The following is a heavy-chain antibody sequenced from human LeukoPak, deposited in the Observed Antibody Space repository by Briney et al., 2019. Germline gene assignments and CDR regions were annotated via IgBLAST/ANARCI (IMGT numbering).Heavy chain of an antibody. Sequence: SVTVSCKASGGTFSSYGISWVRQAPGQGLEWMGGIIPIFGTANYAQKFQGRVTITADESTSTAYMELRSLGSDDTAVYYCARVWELLRVNWYFDLWGRGTLVTVSS. CDR3: ARVWELLRVNWYFDL. D-gene: IGHD1-26*01. V-gene: IGHV1-69*13. CDR2: IIPIFGTA. J-gene: IGHJ2*01. CDR1: GGTFSSYG.